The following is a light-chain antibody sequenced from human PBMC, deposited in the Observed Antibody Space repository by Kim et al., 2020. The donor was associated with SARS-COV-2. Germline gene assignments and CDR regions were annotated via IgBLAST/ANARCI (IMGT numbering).Light chain of an antibody. V-gene: IGKV1-33*01. CDR3: QQYDNLPPLT. CDR2: DAS. CDR1: QDISNY. Sequence: VGDRVTITCQASQDISNYLNWYQQKPGKAPKLLIYDASNLETGVPSRFSGSGSGTDFTFTISSLQPEDIATYYCQQYDNLPPLTFGGGTKVDIK. J-gene: IGKJ4*01.